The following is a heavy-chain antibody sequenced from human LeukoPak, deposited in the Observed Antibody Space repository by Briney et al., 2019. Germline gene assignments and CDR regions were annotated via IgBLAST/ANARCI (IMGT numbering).Heavy chain of an antibody. D-gene: IGHD6-19*01. CDR1: GGSFSGYY. J-gene: IGHJ5*02. CDR3: ARATPQRRTDTSGWYSNWFDP. Sequence: SETLSLTCAVYGGSFSGYYWSWIRQPPGKGLEWIGEINHSGSTNYNPSLKSRATISADTSKNQFSLKLSSVTAADTAVYYCARATPQRRTDTSGWYSNWFDPWGQGTLVTVSS. V-gene: IGHV4-34*01. CDR2: INHSGST.